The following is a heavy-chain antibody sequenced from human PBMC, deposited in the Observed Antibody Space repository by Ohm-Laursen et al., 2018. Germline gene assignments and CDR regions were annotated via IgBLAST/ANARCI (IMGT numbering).Heavy chain of an antibody. V-gene: IGHV3-7*01. CDR1: GFTFSSYW. Sequence: SLRLSCAASGFTFSSYWMSWVRQAPGKGLEWVANIKQGGSGKFYVDSVKGRFTISRDNAKNSLYLQMNSLRAEDTAVYYCARDYYYDSSGQLKYWGQGTLDTVSS. CDR3: ARDYYYDSSGQLKY. D-gene: IGHD3-22*01. CDR2: IKQGGSGK. J-gene: IGHJ4*02.